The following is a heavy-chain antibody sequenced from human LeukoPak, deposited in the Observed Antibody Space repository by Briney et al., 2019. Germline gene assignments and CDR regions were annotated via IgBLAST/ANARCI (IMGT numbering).Heavy chain of an antibody. D-gene: IGHD2-8*01. CDR1: GYTFTSYD. J-gene: IGHJ4*02. Sequence: ASVKVSCKASGYTFTSYDINWVRQATGQGLEWMGWTNPNSGNTGYAQKFQGRVTMTRNTSISTAYMELSSLRSEDTAVYYCARSYCTNGVCYFPGDYWGQGTLVTVSS. V-gene: IGHV1-8*01. CDR2: TNPNSGNT. CDR3: ARSYCTNGVCYFPGDY.